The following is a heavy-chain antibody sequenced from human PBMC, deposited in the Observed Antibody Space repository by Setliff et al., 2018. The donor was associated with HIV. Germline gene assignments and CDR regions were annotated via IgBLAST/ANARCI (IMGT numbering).Heavy chain of an antibody. V-gene: IGHV1-69*02. CDR1: RSTFNSHT. D-gene: IGHD3-3*01. Sequence: SVKVSCKASRSTFNSHTINWVRQAPGQGLDWMGRIIPILGVANYAQRFQGKVTITADKSTSTAYMELTSLRFDDTAMYYCVRGVQSPPHYSYYYMDVWGVGTMVTVSS. J-gene: IGHJ6*03. CDR2: IIPILGVA. CDR3: VRGVQSPPHYSYYYMDV.